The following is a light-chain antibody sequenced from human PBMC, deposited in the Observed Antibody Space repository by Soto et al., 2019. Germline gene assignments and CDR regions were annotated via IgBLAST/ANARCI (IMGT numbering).Light chain of an antibody. CDR2: GNS. V-gene: IGLV1-40*01. J-gene: IGLJ2*01. CDR3: QSYDSSTSGSVV. CDR1: SSNIGAGYD. Sequence: QSVLTQPPSVSGAPGQRVTISCTESSSNIGAGYDVHWYQQLPGTAPKLLIYGNSNRPSGVPDRFSGSKSGTSASLAITGLQAEDEADYYCQSYDSSTSGSVVFGGGTKLTVL.